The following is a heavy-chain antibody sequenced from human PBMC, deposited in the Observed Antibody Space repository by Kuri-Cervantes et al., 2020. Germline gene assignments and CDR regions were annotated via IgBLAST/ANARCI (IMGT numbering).Heavy chain of an antibody. CDR3: TTTTMVATITWDY. Sequence: GGSLRLSCAASGFTFSSYAMHWVRQAPGKGLEWVGFIRSKAYGGTTEYAASVKGRFTISRDDSKSIAYLQMNSLETEDTAVYYCTTTTMVATITWDYWGQGTLVTVSS. D-gene: IGHD5-12*01. CDR2: IRSKAYGGTT. CDR1: GFTFSSYA. J-gene: IGHJ4*02. V-gene: IGHV3-49*04.